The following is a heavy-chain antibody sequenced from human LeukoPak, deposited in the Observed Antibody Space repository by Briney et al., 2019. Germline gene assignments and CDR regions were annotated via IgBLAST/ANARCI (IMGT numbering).Heavy chain of an antibody. D-gene: IGHD6-13*01. CDR2: TYFKSKWYT. J-gene: IGHJ4*02. CDR3: ARGSSSSSWYFDY. Sequence: SQTLSLTCAISGDSVSSDRAAWDWLRQSPSRGLEWLGRTYFKSKWYTDYAPSVKSRLNIDPDTSKNQFSLQLNSVTPEDTAVYYCARGSSSSSWYFDYWGQGTLVTVSS. V-gene: IGHV6-1*01. CDR1: GDSVSSDRAA.